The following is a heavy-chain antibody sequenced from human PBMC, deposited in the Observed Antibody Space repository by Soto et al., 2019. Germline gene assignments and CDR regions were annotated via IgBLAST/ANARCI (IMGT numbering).Heavy chain of an antibody. CDR3: ATAGEYCTSTHCLFDY. J-gene: IGHJ4*02. CDR1: GFTFSSYA. D-gene: IGHD2-2*01. Sequence: GGSLRLSCSASGFTFSSYAMYWVRQAPGKGLEYVSTISFNGDNTYYADSVKGRFTTSRDNSKNTLSLQMNSLRAGDTAVYYCATAGEYCTSTHCLFDYWGRGTLVTVSS. V-gene: IGHV3-64*04. CDR2: ISFNGDNT.